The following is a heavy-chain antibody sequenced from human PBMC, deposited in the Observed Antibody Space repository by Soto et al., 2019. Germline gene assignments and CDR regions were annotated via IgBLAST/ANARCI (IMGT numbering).Heavy chain of an antibody. CDR1: GFTFSSYA. D-gene: IGHD5-18*01. CDR3: ARYGIQLWPKTYVGMDV. Sequence: GGSLRLSCSASGFTFSSYAMHWARQAPGKGLEWVAAISYHGSNKYYADSVKGRFTISRDNSKNTLYLQMNSLRAEDTAVYYCARYGIQLWPKTYVGMDVWGQGTTVTVSS. CDR2: ISYHGSNK. J-gene: IGHJ6*02. V-gene: IGHV3-30*14.